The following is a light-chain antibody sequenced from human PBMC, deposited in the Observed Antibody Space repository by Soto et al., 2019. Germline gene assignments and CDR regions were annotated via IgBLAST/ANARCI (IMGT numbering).Light chain of an antibody. V-gene: IGKV3-20*01. CDR1: QTVSSTY. CDR3: QQYYTSPLT. CDR2: GAS. Sequence: EFELTQSPGTLSLSPGERATLSCRASQTVSSTYLAWYQQKPGQAPRLLIYGASSRATGIPDRFSGRGSGTDFTLTISRLEPEDFAVYYCQQYYTSPLTFGGGTRVEIK. J-gene: IGKJ4*01.